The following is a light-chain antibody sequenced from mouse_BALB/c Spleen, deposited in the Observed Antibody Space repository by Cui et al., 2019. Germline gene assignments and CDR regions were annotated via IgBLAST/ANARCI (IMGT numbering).Light chain of an antibody. CDR3: HQYLSSPT. V-gene: IGKV8-27*01. J-gene: IGKJ4*01. Sequence: NIMITQSTSSLTVSAGEKVTMSCKFSQRVLYSSNQKNYLAWYQQKPGQTPKLLIYWESTRESGVPDRFTGSGSGRDFTLTLSSVQAEDLAVYYCHQYLSSPTFGSGTKLEIK. CDR2: WES. CDR1: QRVLYSSNQKNY.